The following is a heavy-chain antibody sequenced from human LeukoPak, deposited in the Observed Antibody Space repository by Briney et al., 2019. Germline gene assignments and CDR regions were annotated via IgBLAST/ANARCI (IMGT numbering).Heavy chain of an antibody. J-gene: IGHJ5*02. CDR3: ARLHYYGSGSHPMTGNWFDP. V-gene: IGHV4-39*01. D-gene: IGHD3-10*01. CDR2: IYYSGIT. CDR1: GGSISSSGYY. Sequence: SETLSLTCTVSGGSISSSGYYWGWIRQSPGEGLEWVGNIYYSGITYYNPSLKSRVTISVDTSKKQFSLNLSSVTAADTAVYYCARLHYYGSGSHPMTGNWFDPWGQGTLVTVSS.